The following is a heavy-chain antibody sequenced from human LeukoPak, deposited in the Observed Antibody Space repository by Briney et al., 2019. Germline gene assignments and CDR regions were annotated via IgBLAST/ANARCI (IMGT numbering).Heavy chain of an antibody. V-gene: IGHV3-23*01. D-gene: IGHD3-22*01. CDR2: ISGSGGST. J-gene: IGHJ5*02. CDR3: AKHYYGSSGYTYNWFDP. Sequence: GGSLRLSCAASGFTFSSYAMSWVRQAPGKGLEWVSAISGSGGSTYYADSVKGRFTISRDNSKNTLYLQMNSLRAEDTAVYYCAKHYYGSSGYTYNWFDPWGQGTLVTVSP. CDR1: GFTFSSYA.